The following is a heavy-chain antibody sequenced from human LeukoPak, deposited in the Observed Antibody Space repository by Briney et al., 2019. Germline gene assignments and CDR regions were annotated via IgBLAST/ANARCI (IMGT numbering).Heavy chain of an antibody. D-gene: IGHD2-2*01. CDR2: IIPIFGTT. CDR1: GGTVRRFG. J-gene: IGHJ5*02. V-gene: IGHV1-69*13. CDR3: ARVVTPKYCSSTSCYWKGWFDP. Sequence: ASVKVSCKASGGTVRRFGISWVRQAPGQGLERMGGIIPIFGTTSYVQKFQGRVTINADESTSTAYMELSSLRSEDTAVYYCARVVTPKYCSSTSCYWKGWFDPWGQGTLVTVSS.